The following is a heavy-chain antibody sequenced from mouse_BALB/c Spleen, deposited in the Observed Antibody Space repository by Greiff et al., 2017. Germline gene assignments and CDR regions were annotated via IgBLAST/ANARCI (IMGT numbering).Heavy chain of an antibody. CDR3: TREKEFAY. CDR1: GFTFSSYT. Sequence: DVMLVESGGGLVKPGGSLKLSCAASGFTFSSYTMSWVRQTPEKRLEWVATISSGGSYTYYPDSVKGRFTISRDNAKNTLYLQMSSLKSEDTAMYYCTREKEFAYWGQGTLVTVSA. CDR2: ISSGGSYT. V-gene: IGHV5-6-4*01. J-gene: IGHJ3*01.